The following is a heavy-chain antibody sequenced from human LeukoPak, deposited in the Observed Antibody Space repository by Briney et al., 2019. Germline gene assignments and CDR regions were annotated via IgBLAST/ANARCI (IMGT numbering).Heavy chain of an antibody. D-gene: IGHD3-10*01. CDR1: GFTVSSNY. V-gene: IGHV3-66*01. J-gene: IGHJ3*02. Sequence: GGSLRLSCAASGFTVSSNYMSWVRQAPGKGLEWVSVIYSGGSTYYADSVKGRFTISRDNSKNTLYLQMNSLRAEDTAVYYCARGWHGSGPTHAFDIWGQGTVVTVSS. CDR2: IYSGGST. CDR3: ARGWHGSGPTHAFDI.